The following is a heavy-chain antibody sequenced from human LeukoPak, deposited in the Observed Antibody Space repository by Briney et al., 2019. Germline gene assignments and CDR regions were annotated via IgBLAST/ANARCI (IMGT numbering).Heavy chain of an antibody. CDR1: GGSISTGGYY. J-gene: IGHJ4*02. D-gene: IGHD2/OR15-2a*01. CDR3: AGSLSGDYYAY. CDR2: IYYSGST. V-gene: IGHV4-31*03. Sequence: SGTLSLTCTVSGGSISTGGYYWTWVRQHPGKGLEWIGYIYYSGSTYYNPSLKSRVTISVDTSKNQFSLKVSSVTAADTAVYYCAGSLSGDYYAYWGRGTLVTVSS.